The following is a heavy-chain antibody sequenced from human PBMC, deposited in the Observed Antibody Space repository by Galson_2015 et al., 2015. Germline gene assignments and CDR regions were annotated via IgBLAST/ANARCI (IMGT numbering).Heavy chain of an antibody. Sequence: SVKVSCKASGYTFTSYGISWVRQAPGQGLEWMGWISTYNGNTNYAQKLQGRVTMTTDTSTSTAYMELRSLRSDDTAVYYCARGAPGSLIVVLPAATLPKSDSFVIPVPWTM. CDR1: GYTFTSYG. CDR3: ARGAPGSLIVVLPAATLPKSDSFVI. V-gene: IGHV1-18*01. D-gene: IGHD2-2*01. CDR2: ISTYNGNT. J-gene: IGHJ3*02.